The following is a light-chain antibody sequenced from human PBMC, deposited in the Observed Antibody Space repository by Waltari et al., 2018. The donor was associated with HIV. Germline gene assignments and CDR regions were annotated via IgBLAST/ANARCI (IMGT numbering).Light chain of an antibody. Sequence: EIVLTQSPGTLSLSPGERATLSCRASQSVRRSYLAWYQQKPGQAPRLLIYGASSRATDIPDRFSGSGSRTDFTLTISRLEPEDFAVYYCQQYGSSLVTFGGGTKVEIK. CDR2: GAS. J-gene: IGKJ4*01. CDR1: QSVRRSY. V-gene: IGKV3-20*01. CDR3: QQYGSSLVT.